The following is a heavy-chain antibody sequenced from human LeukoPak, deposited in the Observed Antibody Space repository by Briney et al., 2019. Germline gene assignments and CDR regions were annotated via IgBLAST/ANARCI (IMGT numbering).Heavy chain of an antibody. V-gene: IGHV5-51*01. CDR2: IYPGDSDT. CDR3: ARHEGGRDGYNFCDY. D-gene: IGHD5-24*01. CDR1: GYSFTSYW. Sequence: GESLKISCKGSGYSFTSYWIGWVRQMPGKGLEWMGIIYPGDSDTRYSPSFQGQVTISADKSISTAYLQWSSLKASDTAMYYCARHEGGRDGYNFCDYWGQGTLVTVSS. J-gene: IGHJ4*02.